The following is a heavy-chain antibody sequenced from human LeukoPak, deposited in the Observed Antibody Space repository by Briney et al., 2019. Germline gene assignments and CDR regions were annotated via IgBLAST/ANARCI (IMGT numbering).Heavy chain of an antibody. CDR2: IKQDGSEK. D-gene: IGHD6-13*01. Sequence: GGSLRLSCAASGFTFSSYWMSWVRQAPGKGLEWVANIKQDGSEKYYEDSVKGRFTISRDNAKNSLYLQMNSLRAEDTAVYYCARDFSIAAAGTVVSSYWGQGTLVTVSS. CDR1: GFTFSSYW. V-gene: IGHV3-7*01. J-gene: IGHJ4*02. CDR3: ARDFSIAAAGTVVSSY.